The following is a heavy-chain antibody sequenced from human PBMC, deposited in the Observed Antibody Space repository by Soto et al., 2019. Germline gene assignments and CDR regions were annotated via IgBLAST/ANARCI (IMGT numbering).Heavy chain of an antibody. J-gene: IGHJ4*02. CDR1: GVAFSTYG. CDR3: AKDRGFGEYLFDS. V-gene: IGHV3-30*18. D-gene: IGHD3-10*01. CDR2: LSYDGHNE. Sequence: QVQLVESGGAVVQPGTSLRLSCAASGVAFSTYGVHWVRQAPGKGLEWVAILSYDGHNEYYTDSVKGRFIISRDTSTNTLYLQMDRLRADDTAMYYCAKDRGFGEYLFDSWGQGTLVNVSS.